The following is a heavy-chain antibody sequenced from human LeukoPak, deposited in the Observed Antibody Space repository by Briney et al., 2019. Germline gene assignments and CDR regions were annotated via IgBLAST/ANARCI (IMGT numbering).Heavy chain of an antibody. J-gene: IGHJ3*02. D-gene: IGHD6-13*01. V-gene: IGHV1-18*01. CDR3: ARDLRRTTGYSSSGIAFDI. CDR2: ISAYNGNT. Sequence: WASVKVSCKASGYTFTSYGISWVRQAPGRGLEWMGWISAYNGNTNYAQKLQGRVTMTTDTSTSTAYMELRSLRSDDTAVYYCARDLRRTTGYSSSGIAFDIWGQGTMVTVSS. CDR1: GYTFTSYG.